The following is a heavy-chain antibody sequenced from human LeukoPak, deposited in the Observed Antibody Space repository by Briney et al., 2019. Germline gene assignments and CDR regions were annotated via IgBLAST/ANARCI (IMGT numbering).Heavy chain of an antibody. V-gene: IGHV4-34*03. CDR1: GGSFRGYY. CDR3: XXLXXXDSSGXXXXXYYXXXMDV. Sequence: PSETLSLTCAVYGGSFRGYYWSWIRQPPGKGLEWMGEINHSGSTHYTPSLKSRVTISVDTSKNQFSLKLSSVTAPDTDVSSCXXLXXXDSSGXXXXXYYXXXMDVWGKGTTVTVSS. J-gene: IGHJ6*03. CDR2: INHSGST. D-gene: IGHD3-22*01.